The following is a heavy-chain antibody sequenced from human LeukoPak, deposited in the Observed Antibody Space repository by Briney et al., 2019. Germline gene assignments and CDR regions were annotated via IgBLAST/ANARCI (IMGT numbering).Heavy chain of an antibody. J-gene: IGHJ6*03. D-gene: IGHD3-10*01. V-gene: IGHV3-30*01. Sequence: GRSLRLSCAASGFTFSSYAMHWVRQAPGKGLEWVAVISYDGSNKYYADSVKGRFTISRDNSKNTLYLQMNSLRAEDTAVYYCARDLGYYYYMDGWGKGTTVTVSS. CDR3: ARDLGYYYYMDG. CDR1: GFTFSSYA. CDR2: ISYDGSNK.